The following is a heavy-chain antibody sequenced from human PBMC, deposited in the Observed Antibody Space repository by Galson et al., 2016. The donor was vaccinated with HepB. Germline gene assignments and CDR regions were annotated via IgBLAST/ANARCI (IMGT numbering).Heavy chain of an antibody. CDR3: AKIQETGKWVFDY. Sequence: LRLSCAASGFTFSNHGMVWVRQAPGKGLKWVPSISSSSTYTYYADSVKGRFTISRDNSKTTLFLQMNSLRAEDTAIYYCAKIQETGKWVFDYWGQGTLVTVSS. J-gene: IGHJ4*02. CDR2: ISSSSTYT. CDR1: GFTFSNHG. D-gene: IGHD3-9*01. V-gene: IGHV3-23*01.